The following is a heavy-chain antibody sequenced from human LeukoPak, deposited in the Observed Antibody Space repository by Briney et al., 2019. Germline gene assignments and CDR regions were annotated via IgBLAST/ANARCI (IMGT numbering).Heavy chain of an antibody. CDR3: ARDNVGYCSSTSCYYFDY. J-gene: IGHJ4*02. D-gene: IGHD2-2*01. CDR2: ISYDGSNK. V-gene: IGHV3-30*01. Sequence: GGSLRLSCAASGFTFSSYAIHWVRQAPGKGLEWVAVISYDGSNKYYSDSVEGRFTISRDNSKNTLYLQMNSPRAEDTAVYYCARDNVGYCSSTSCYYFDYWGQGTRDTVSS. CDR1: GFTFSSYA.